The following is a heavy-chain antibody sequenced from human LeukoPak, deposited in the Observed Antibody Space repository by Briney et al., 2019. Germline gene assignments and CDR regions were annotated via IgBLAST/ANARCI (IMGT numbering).Heavy chain of an antibody. CDR2: INGDDDK. CDR1: GFLVSPSAVG. Sequence: SGPPVVNLPQPFTLTYTFSGFLVSPSAVGGGWIRQPPGKALEWLALINGDDDKSYSPSLKSRLTTTKDTTKNQVVHRKTNMDPVDTATYYCAHRQNALGSAFDIWGQGTMVTVSS. V-gene: IGHV2-5*02. CDR3: AHRQNALGSAFDI. D-gene: IGHD1-26*01. J-gene: IGHJ3*02.